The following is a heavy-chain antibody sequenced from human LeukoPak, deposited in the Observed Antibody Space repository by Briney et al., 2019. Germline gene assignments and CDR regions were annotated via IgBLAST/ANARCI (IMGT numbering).Heavy chain of an antibody. CDR3: AKTPYGGNSEYFDY. CDR1: GFTFSNYW. CDR2: INTDGSAT. D-gene: IGHD4-23*01. Sequence: GGSLRLSCAASGFTFSNYWMHWVRQAPGEGLVWVSRINTDGSATTYAGSVKGRFTISRDNAKNTLYLQMDSLRAEDTAVYYCAKTPYGGNSEYFDYWGQGTLVTVSS. V-gene: IGHV3-74*01. J-gene: IGHJ4*02.